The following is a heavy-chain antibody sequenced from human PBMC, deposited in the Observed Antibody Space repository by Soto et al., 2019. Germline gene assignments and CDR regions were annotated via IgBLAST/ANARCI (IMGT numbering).Heavy chain of an antibody. Sequence: EVQLVESGGGLVQPGGSLRLSCTAPGFTFSDSWMTWVRQAPGKGLEWVARIKPDESEKKYADSVKGRFSISRDNAKNSMYLQMESLRGEGTAVYYCVRGGSNYASWGQGTLVTVSS. J-gene: IGHJ5*02. D-gene: IGHD4-4*01. CDR1: GFTFSDSW. CDR2: IKPDESEK. V-gene: IGHV3-7*01. CDR3: VRGGSNYAS.